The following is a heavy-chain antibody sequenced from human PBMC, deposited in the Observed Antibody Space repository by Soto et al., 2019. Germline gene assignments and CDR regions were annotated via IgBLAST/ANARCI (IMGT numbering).Heavy chain of an antibody. Sequence: QVQLQESGPGLVKPSQTLSLTCTVSGGSINSGGYCWSWIRQHPGKGLDWIGCISYCGSTSYNPSLKSRVTISVATSKNQFSLKLTSVTAADTAVYYCSRGILVWGQGALITVSS. D-gene: IGHD5-18*01. V-gene: IGHV4-31*03. CDR1: GGSINSGGYC. J-gene: IGHJ4*02. CDR2: ISYCGST. CDR3: SRGILV.